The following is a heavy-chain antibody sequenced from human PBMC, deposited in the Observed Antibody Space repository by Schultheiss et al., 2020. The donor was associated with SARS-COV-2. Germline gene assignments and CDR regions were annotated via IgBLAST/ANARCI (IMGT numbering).Heavy chain of an antibody. CDR3: ACFSMAREGDF. D-gene: IGHD3-10*01. J-gene: IGHJ4*02. V-gene: IGHV3-48*01. CDR2: ISSSSSTI. CDR1: GFSFSSYN. Sequence: GESLKISCVASGFSFSSYNMNWVRQAPGKGLEWVSYISSSSSTISYADSVKGRFTISRDNAKNSLYLQMNSLRTEDTAVYYCACFSMAREGDFWGQGTLVTVSS.